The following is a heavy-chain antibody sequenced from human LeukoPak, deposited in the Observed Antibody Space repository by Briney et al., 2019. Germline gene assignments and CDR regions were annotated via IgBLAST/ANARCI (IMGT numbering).Heavy chain of an antibody. Sequence: GGSLRLSCAASGFTFRSYAMSWVRQAPGKGLEWVSAISGSGGSTYYADSVKGRFTISRDNSKNTLYLQMNSLRAEDTAVYYCAKAGLITMVRGAAEIDYWGQGTLVTVSS. CDR3: AKAGLITMVRGAAEIDY. V-gene: IGHV3-23*01. D-gene: IGHD3-10*01. J-gene: IGHJ4*02. CDR1: GFTFRSYA. CDR2: ISGSGGST.